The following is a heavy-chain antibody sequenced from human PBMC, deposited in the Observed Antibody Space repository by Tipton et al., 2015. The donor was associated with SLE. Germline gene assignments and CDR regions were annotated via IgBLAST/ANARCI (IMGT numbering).Heavy chain of an antibody. V-gene: IGHV4-59*12. CDR3: ARRYNRPITIFGVANFDY. J-gene: IGHJ4*02. D-gene: IGHD3-3*01. Sequence: TLSLTCTVSGGSISTYYWSWMRQPPGKGLEWIGYIYYSGSTNYNPSLKTRVTISVDTSKNQFSLKLSSVTAADTAVYYCARRYNRPITIFGVANFDYWGQGTLVTVSS. CDR2: IYYSGST. CDR1: GGSISTYY.